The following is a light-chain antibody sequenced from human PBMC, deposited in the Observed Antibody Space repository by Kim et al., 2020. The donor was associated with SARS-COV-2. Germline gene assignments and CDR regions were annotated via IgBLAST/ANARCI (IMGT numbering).Light chain of an antibody. CDR3: SSYTISNTLVV. V-gene: IGLV2-14*03. CDR1: SSDIGGYNY. J-gene: IGLJ3*02. Sequence: QSITISCTGTSSDIGGYNYVSWYQQHPGKAPKLMIYGVTNRPSGVSNRFSGSKSGNTAYLTISGLQAEDEADYYCSSYTISNTLVVFGGGTQLTVL. CDR2: GVT.